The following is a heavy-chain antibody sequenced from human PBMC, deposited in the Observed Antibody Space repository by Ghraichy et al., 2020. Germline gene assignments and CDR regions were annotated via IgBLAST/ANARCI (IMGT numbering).Heavy chain of an antibody. Sequence: GKGAGEAAGFTFTSGGFVWVRQAPGQGLEWMGWIGAYNGATNYAPKLQGRVTMTTETSTSTAFMELRSLRSDDTAVYDYPQDDDHTVDYWGQETLVTVSS. V-gene: IGHV1-18*01. J-gene: IGHJ4*02. CDR3: PQDDDHTVDY. CDR2: IGAYNGAT. D-gene: IGHD1-14*01. CDR1: GFTFTSGG.